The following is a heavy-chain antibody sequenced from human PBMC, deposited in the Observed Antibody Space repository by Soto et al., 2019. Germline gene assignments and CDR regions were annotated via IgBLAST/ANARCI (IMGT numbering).Heavy chain of an antibody. D-gene: IGHD3-3*01. V-gene: IGHV4-59*08. Sequence: PSETLSLTCTVSGGSIRNNYWSWIRQPPGKGLEWVGYIYYTGTSKYNPSLKSRVIISVDSSKNQFSLKLDSVTAADTAVYYCARLGGYYQAFDNWGQGTLVTVSS. CDR1: GGSIRNNY. J-gene: IGHJ4*02. CDR3: ARLGGYYQAFDN. CDR2: IYYTGTS.